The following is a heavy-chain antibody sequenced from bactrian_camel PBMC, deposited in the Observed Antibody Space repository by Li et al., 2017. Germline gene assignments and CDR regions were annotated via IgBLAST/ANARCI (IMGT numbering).Heavy chain of an antibody. J-gene: IGHJ4*01. CDR1: ATIAC. CDR2: SVGSSG. Sequence: DVQLVESGGGSVQPGGSLTLSCIASATIACMAWFRQAPGKGLEWVSTSVGSSGYYVDSVEGRFTISQDNAKNTVYLQLNNLKTEDTAMYYCAGRLTGTLSFPYWGQGTQVTVS. V-gene: IGHV3S40*01. CDR3: AGRLTGTLSFPY. D-gene: IGHD8*01.